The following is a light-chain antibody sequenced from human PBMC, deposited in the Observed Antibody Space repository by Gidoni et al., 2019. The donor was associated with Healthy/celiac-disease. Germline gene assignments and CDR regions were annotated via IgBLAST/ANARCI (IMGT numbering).Light chain of an antibody. Sequence: QSALTQPASGSGSPGQSITISCTGTSSDGGSYNLVSWYQQPPGKAPKLMIYEGSKRPSGFSNRFSGSKSGNTASLTISGLQADDDADYYCCSYAGSSTWFGGGTKLTVL. CDR1: SSDGGSYNL. CDR3: CSYAGSSTW. CDR2: EGS. J-gene: IGLJ3*02. V-gene: IGLV2-23*01.